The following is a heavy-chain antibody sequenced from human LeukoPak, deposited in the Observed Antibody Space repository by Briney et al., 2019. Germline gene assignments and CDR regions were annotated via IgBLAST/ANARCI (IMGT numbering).Heavy chain of an antibody. CDR3: ARDLTDFGSGIFYDH. CDR2: MSSSGDTI. J-gene: IGHJ4*02. CDR1: GFTFSDYY. Sequence: PGGSLRLSCAASGFTFSDYYMSWIRQAPGKGLERLSHMSSSGDTIYHADSVRGRFTISRDNAKKTLFLQMNSLRAEDTAVYYCARDLTDFGSGIFYDHWGQGALVTVS. V-gene: IGHV3-11*01. D-gene: IGHD3-10*01.